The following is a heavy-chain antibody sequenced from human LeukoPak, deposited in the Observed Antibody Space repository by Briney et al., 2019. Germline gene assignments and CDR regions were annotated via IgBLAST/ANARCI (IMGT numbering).Heavy chain of an antibody. Sequence: PGGSLRLSCAASGFTFSSYWMSWVRQGSGKGLEWVANIKQDGSEKYYVDSVKGRFTVSRDNAKNSLYLQMNSLRAEDTAVYYCATLVATTQFDYWGQGTLVTVSS. J-gene: IGHJ4*02. V-gene: IGHV3-7*01. D-gene: IGHD5-12*01. CDR1: GFTFSSYW. CDR3: ATLVATTQFDY. CDR2: IKQDGSEK.